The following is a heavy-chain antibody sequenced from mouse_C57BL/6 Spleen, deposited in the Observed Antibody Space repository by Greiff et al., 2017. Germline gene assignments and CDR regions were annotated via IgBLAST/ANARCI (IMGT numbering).Heavy chain of an antibody. Sequence: QVQLQQPGAELVMPGASVKLSCKASGYTFTSYWMHWVKQRPGQGLEWIGEIDPSDSYTNYNQKFKGKSTLTVDKSSSTAYMQLSSLTSEDSAVYYCARHSSGSDYWGQGTTLTVSS. CDR3: ARHSSGSDY. CDR2: IDPSDSYT. CDR1: GYTFTSYW. V-gene: IGHV1-69*01. D-gene: IGHD3-2*02. J-gene: IGHJ2*01.